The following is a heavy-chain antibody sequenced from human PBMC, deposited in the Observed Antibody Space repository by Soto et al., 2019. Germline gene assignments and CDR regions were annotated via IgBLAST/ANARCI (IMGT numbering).Heavy chain of an antibody. CDR3: TSPYYYDSSGYPSAFDI. CDR1: GFTFSGSA. V-gene: IGHV3-73*01. J-gene: IGHJ3*02. CDR2: IRSKANSYAT. Sequence: HPGGSLRLSCAASGFTFSGSAMHWVRQASGKGLEWVGRIRSKANSYATAYAASVKGRFTISRDDSKNTAYLQMNSLKTEDTAVYYCTSPYYYDSSGYPSAFDIWGQGTMVTVSS. D-gene: IGHD3-22*01.